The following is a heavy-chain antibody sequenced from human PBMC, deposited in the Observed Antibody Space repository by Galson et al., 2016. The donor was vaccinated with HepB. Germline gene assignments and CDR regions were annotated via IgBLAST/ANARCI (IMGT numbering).Heavy chain of an antibody. D-gene: IGHD2-21*01. Sequence: SVKVSCKASGYIFTAHYMHWVRQAPGQGLEWMGIINPSRGSTSYTQKFHGGITMTSDSSTNTVYMELSSLTYEDTAVYFCARAASEIPRVISDSWGQGSLVIVSS. J-gene: IGHJ4*02. CDR1: GYIFTAHY. CDR3: ARAASEIPRVISDS. CDR2: INPSRGST. V-gene: IGHV1-46*01.